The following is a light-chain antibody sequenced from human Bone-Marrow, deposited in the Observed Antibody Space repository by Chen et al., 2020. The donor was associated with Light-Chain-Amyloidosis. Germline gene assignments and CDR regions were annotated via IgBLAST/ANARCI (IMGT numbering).Light chain of an antibody. J-gene: IGKJ1*01. CDR2: GSS. CDR3: QQSFSTPWT. Sequence: DIQMTQSPSSLSASVGDRVTINCRASQHIYIQLSWYQQRPGKAPNLLIYGSSSLESCVPPRFSGSGSGTDFSLTISGLQPEDFATYYCQQSFSTPWTFGQGSKLDI. CDR1: QHIYIQ. V-gene: IGKV1-39*01.